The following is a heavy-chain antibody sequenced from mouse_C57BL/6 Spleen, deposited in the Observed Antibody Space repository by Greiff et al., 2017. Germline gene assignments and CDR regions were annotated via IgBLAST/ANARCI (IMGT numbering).Heavy chain of an antibody. CDR3: ARVLDGYYGAMDY. J-gene: IGHJ4*01. CDR2: IDPSDSET. Sequence: VKLQQPGAELVRPGSSVKLSCKASGYTFTSYWMHWVKQRPIQGLEWIGNIDPSDSETHYNQKFKDKATLTVDKSSSTAYMQLSSLTSEDSAVYYCARVLDGYYGAMDYWGQGTSVTVSS. D-gene: IGHD2-3*01. CDR1: GYTFTSYW. V-gene: IGHV1-52*01.